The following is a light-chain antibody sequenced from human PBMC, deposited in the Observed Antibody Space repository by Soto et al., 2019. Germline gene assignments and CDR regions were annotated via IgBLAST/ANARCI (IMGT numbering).Light chain of an antibody. V-gene: IGKV1-13*02. J-gene: IGKJ3*01. CDR2: DAS. CDR3: QHFNRYPIT. CDR1: QGISSA. Sequence: AIQLTQSPSSLSASVGDRVTITCRASQGISSALAWYQQKPGKAPKLLIYDASSLESGVPSRFSSSGSGTDFTLTISSLHPEDFATYYCQHFNRYPITCGPGTKVDIK.